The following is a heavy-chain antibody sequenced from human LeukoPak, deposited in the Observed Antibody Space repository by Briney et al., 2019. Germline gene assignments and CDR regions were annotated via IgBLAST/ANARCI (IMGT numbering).Heavy chain of an antibody. CDR3: ARQTGYYDSSGYPHPNWFDP. V-gene: IGHV5-51*01. CDR2: IYPGDSDT. J-gene: IGHJ5*02. CDR1: GYSFTSYW. D-gene: IGHD3-22*01. Sequence: GESLKISCKGSGYSFTSYWIGWVRQLPGKGLEWMGIIYPGDSDTRYSPSFQGQVTISADKSISTAYLQWSSLKASDTAMYYCARQTGYYDSSGYPHPNWFDPWGQGTLVTVSS.